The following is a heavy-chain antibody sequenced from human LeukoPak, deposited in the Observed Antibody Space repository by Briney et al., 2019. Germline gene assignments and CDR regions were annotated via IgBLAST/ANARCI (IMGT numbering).Heavy chain of an antibody. V-gene: IGHV3-23*01. J-gene: IGHJ4*02. D-gene: IGHD1-26*01. CDR1: GFTFNSYA. CDR2: ISGSGGST. CDR3: AKVVRVGAIDY. Sequence: GGSLRLSCEASGFTFNSYAMRWVRQAPGKGLEWVSSISGSGGSTYYADSVKGRFTISRDNSKNTLYLQMNSLRAEDTAVYYCAKVVRVGAIDYWGRGTLVTVSS.